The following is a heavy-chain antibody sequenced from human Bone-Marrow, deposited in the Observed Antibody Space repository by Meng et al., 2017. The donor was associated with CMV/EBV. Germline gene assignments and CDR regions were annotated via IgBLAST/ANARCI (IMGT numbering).Heavy chain of an antibody. V-gene: IGHV3-30*02. CDR2: IRYDGSNK. D-gene: IGHD2-2*02. Sequence: GGSLRLSCAASGFTFSSHGMHWVRQAPGKGLEWVAFIRYDGSNKYYADSVKGRFTISRDNSKNTLYLQMNSLRAEDTAVYYCAKGFSVVPAAIGYWGQGTLVTVSS. CDR1: GFTFSSHG. J-gene: IGHJ4*02. CDR3: AKGFSVVPAAIGY.